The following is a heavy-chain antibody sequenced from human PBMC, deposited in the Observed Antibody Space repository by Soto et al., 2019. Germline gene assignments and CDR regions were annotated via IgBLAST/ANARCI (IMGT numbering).Heavy chain of an antibody. J-gene: IGHJ5*02. CDR1: GYNFMRYG. Sequence: QVQLVQSGAEVKKPVASVKVSCKASGYNFMRYGFTWVRQAPGQGLEWMGWINVDNGETKYPQKIQGRVTMTTDTSTSTVYMELRSLTSDDTAVYYCARWISGGYSDWFDPWGHGTLVTVSS. D-gene: IGHD1-26*01. CDR3: ARWISGGYSDWFDP. CDR2: INVDNGET. V-gene: IGHV1-18*04.